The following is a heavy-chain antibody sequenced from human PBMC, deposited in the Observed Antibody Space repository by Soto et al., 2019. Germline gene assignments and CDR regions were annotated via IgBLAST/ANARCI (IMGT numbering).Heavy chain of an antibody. CDR2: INAGNGYT. CDR3: ARGEERDY. V-gene: IGHV1-3*01. CDR1: RYTFTSYS. D-gene: IGHD1-1*01. J-gene: IGHJ4*02. Sequence: VQRVQSGAEVKKPGASVKVSCEASRYTFTSYSIHWVRQAPGQGLEWMGWINAGNGYTKYSQRFQGRVTITTDTSASTAYMELSSLRSEDTAVYYCARGEERDYWGQGTLVTVSS.